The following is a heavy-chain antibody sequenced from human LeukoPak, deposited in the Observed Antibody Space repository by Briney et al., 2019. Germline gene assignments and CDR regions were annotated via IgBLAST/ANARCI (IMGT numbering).Heavy chain of an antibody. CDR3: ARDQEGFDY. Sequence: ASVKVSCKASGYTFTSNYIRWVRQAPGQGLEWMGMIYPRDGSTSYAQKFQGRVTVTRDTSTSTVHMELSGLRSEDTAVYYCARDQEGFDYWGQGTLVTVSP. CDR1: GYTFTSNY. J-gene: IGHJ4*02. V-gene: IGHV1-46*01. CDR2: IYPRDGST.